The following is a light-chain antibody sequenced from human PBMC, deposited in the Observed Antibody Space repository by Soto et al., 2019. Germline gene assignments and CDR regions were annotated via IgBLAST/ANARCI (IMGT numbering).Light chain of an antibody. CDR3: QQYYSYPRT. CDR2: AAS. Sequence: DIQLTQSPSFLSPSIGESVTITCRASQVISTSLAWYQVKPGKAPKLLIYAASTLESGVPSRFSATVSGTELTITISCLQSEDFETYYCQQYYSYPRTFGQGTKVDIK. J-gene: IGKJ1*01. CDR1: QVISTS. V-gene: IGKV1-9*01.